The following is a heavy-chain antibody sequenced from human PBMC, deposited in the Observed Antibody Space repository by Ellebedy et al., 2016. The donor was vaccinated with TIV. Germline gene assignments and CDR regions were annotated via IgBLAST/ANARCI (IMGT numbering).Heavy chain of an antibody. CDR3: AKGRGGGSDTSAPRYYFDY. J-gene: IGHJ4*02. D-gene: IGHD3-22*01. Sequence: YADSVKGRFTISRDNSRNTLYLQMDSLAPEDTAVYYCAKGRGGGSDTSAPRYYFDYWGLGTLVTVSS. V-gene: IGHV3-30*02.